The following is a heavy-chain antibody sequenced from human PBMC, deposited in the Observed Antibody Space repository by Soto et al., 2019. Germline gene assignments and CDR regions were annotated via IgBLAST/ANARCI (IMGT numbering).Heavy chain of an antibody. CDR2: VSGSSSYI. CDR1: GFNFRNFN. Sequence: GGSLRLSCEGSGFNFRNFNMIWVRQAPGKGLEWVSSVSGSSSYIYYADSVKGRFTVSRDNANNLVFLQMNGLRPEDTAMYYCARDPRGQYGPWGQGTMVTVSS. V-gene: IGHV3-21*06. CDR3: ARDPRGQYGP. D-gene: IGHD2-2*01. J-gene: IGHJ3*01.